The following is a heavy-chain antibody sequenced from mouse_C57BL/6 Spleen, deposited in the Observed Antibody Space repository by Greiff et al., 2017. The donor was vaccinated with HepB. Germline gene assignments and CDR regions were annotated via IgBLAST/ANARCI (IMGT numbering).Heavy chain of an antibody. J-gene: IGHJ2*01. V-gene: IGHV1-63*01. D-gene: IGHD1-1*01. CDR3: ARTGYGSSEGYYFDY. Sequence: VQLQQSGAELVRPGTSVKMSCKASGYTFTNYWIGWAKQRPGHGLEWIGDIYPGGGYTNYNEKFKGKATLTADKSSSTAYMQFSSLTSEDSAIYYCARTGYGSSEGYYFDYWGQGITLTVSS. CDR2: IYPGGGYT. CDR1: GYTFTNYW.